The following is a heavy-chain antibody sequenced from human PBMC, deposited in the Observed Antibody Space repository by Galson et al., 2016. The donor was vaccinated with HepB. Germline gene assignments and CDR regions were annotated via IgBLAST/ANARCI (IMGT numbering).Heavy chain of an antibody. CDR1: GGSFSGYY. D-gene: IGHD4-11*01. V-gene: IGHV4-34*01. Sequence: SETLSLTCGVYGGSFSGYYWSWIRQPPGKGLEWIGEMNHSGSTNYNPSLKSRVTISVDTSKNQFSLKLSSVTAADTAVYYCARDKVQFSWGRQNCFDPWGQGTLVTVSS. J-gene: IGHJ5*02. CDR3: ARDKVQFSWGRQNCFDP. CDR2: MNHSGST.